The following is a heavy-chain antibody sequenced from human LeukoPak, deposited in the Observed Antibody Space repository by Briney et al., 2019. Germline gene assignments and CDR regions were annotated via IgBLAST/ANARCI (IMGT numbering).Heavy chain of an antibody. V-gene: IGHV4-4*07. Sequence: NPSETLSLTCTVSGGSISSYYWSWIRQPAGKGMEWIGRIYTSGSTNYNPSLKSRVTMSVDTSKNQFSLKLSSVTAADTAVYYCARVPFLVVPAAIASARWFDPWGQGTLVTVSS. D-gene: IGHD2-2*01. CDR2: IYTSGST. J-gene: IGHJ5*02. CDR1: GGSISSYY. CDR3: ARVPFLVVPAAIASARWFDP.